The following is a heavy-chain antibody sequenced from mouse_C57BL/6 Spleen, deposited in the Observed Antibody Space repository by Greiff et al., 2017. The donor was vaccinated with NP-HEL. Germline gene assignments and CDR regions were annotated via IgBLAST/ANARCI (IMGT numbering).Heavy chain of an antibody. D-gene: IGHD1-1*01. J-gene: IGHJ1*03. CDR1: GYTFPRYA. V-gene: IGHV1-85*01. CDR2: IYPRDGRT. Sequence: VPLQQSVPALVQPGASVQLSCKASGYTFPRYAIHCVQQRPGPCLAWIGCIYPRDGRTKSHEKFKGKATLTVDTSSSTAYMELHSLTSEDSAVYFCARQEGYYGHFDVWGTGTTVTVSS. CDR3: ARQEGYYGHFDV.